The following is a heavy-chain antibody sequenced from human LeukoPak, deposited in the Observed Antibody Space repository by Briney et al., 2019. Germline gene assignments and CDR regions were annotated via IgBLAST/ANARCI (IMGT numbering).Heavy chain of an antibody. CDR3: AKERFGQQLPGWFDP. CDR2: ISGSGGST. J-gene: IGHJ5*02. CDR1: GFTFSSYA. V-gene: IGHV3-23*01. Sequence: PGGSLRLSCAASGFTFSSYAMSWVRQAPGKGLEWGSAISGSGGSTYYADSVKGRFTISRDNSKNTLYLQMNSLRAEDTAVYYCAKERFGQQLPGWFDPWGQGTLVTVSS. D-gene: IGHD6-13*01.